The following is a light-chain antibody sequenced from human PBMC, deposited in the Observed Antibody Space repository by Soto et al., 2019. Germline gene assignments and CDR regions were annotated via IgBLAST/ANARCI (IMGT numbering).Light chain of an antibody. J-gene: IGKJ1*01. CDR1: QSVSSGH. Sequence: GLSQSPGTVSLSPGERASLSCRASQSVSSGHLAWYQQKPGQAPRLLIYGASSRATGIPDRFSGSGSGTDFTLTISRLEPEDYAVYYCQQYGHSLWTFGQGTKVDI. CDR3: QQYGHSLWT. V-gene: IGKV3-20*01. CDR2: GAS.